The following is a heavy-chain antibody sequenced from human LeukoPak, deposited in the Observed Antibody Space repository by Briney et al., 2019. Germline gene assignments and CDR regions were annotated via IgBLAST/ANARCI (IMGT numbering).Heavy chain of an antibody. J-gene: IGHJ4*02. D-gene: IGHD6-13*01. CDR1: GFTFSAYW. CDR3: AKDNYAAAGYFDY. Sequence: GGSLRLSCAASGFTFSAYWMTWVRKAPGKGLEWVANINQDGSEKSYVDSVKGRFTISRDNAKNTLYLQMNSLRAEDTAVYYCAKDNYAAAGYFDYWGQGTLVTVSS. CDR2: INQDGSEK. V-gene: IGHV3-7*03.